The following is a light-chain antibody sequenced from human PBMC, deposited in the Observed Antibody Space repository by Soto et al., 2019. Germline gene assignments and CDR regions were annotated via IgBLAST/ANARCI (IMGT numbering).Light chain of an antibody. V-gene: IGKV1-5*03. CDR2: AVS. Sequence: DIQMTQSPSTLSASVGDRVTITGRASQSISRWLAWYQQKPGTAPKLLIYAVSTLESGVPSRFSGSRSGTEFTLTVSSLQPDDFATYYCQQYNDSFPYTFGQGTNLEIK. J-gene: IGKJ2*01. CDR3: QQYNDSFPYT. CDR1: QSISRW.